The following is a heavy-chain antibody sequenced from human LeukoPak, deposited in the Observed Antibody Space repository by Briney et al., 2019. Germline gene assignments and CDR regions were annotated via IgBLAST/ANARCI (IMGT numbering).Heavy chain of an antibody. CDR1: GGSISSGDYY. CDR2: IYYSGST. J-gene: IGHJ4*02. Sequence: PSETLSLTCTVSGGSISSGDYYWSWIRQHPGKGLEWIGYIYYSGSTDYNPSLKSRVTISVDTSKNQFSLKLSSVTAADTAVYYCASRGSYYAYFDYWGQGTLVTVSS. V-gene: IGHV4-31*03. CDR3: ASRGSYYAYFDY. D-gene: IGHD3-10*01.